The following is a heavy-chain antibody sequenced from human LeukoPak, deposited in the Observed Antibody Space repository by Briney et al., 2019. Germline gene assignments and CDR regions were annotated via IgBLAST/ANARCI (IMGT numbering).Heavy chain of an antibody. CDR3: ARGKMTGDSYFDH. CDR2: INHNGNVN. V-gene: IGHV3-7*01. Sequence: GGSLRLSCAASGFTFSSYWMNWARQAPGKGLEWVASINHNGNVNYYVDSVKGRFTISRDNAKNSLILEMDGLRVEDTAVYYCARGKMTGDSYFDHWGQGTLVTVSS. D-gene: IGHD7-27*01. J-gene: IGHJ4*02. CDR1: GFTFSSYW.